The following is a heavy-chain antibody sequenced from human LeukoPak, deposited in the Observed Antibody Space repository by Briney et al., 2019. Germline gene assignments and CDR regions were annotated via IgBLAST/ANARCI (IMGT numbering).Heavy chain of an antibody. Sequence: GAPVKVSCKASGYTFTTYYMHWVRQAPGQGLEWMGIINPSAGTTTYAQKFQGRVTMTRDTSTSTGYMELSSLRSEDTAVYYCARGGSGNYYVVDYWGQGTLVTVSS. CDR1: GYTFTTYY. J-gene: IGHJ4*02. D-gene: IGHD1-26*01. V-gene: IGHV1-46*01. CDR2: INPSAGTT. CDR3: ARGGSGNYYVVDY.